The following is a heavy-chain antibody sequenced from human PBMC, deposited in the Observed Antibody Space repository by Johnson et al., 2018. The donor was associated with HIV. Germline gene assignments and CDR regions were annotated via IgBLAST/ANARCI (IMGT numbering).Heavy chain of an antibody. V-gene: IGHV3-20*04. CDR3: ARDQNIVLMVYAAPGAFDI. CDR2: INWNGGSP. D-gene: IGHD2-8*01. Sequence: VQLVESGGGLVQPGGSLRLSCAASGFTFSSYAMSWVRQAPGKGLEWVSGINWNGGSPGYADSVKGRFTISRDNAKSSVILQVNSLTAEDTAVYYCARDQNIVLMVYAAPGAFDIWGQGTMVTVSS. J-gene: IGHJ3*02. CDR1: GFTFSSYA.